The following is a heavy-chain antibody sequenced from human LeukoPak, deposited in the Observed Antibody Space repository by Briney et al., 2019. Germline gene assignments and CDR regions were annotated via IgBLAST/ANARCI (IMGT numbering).Heavy chain of an antibody. CDR2: INHSGST. V-gene: IGHV4-34*01. CDR3: ARTRYYYNSRSYGAPYYFDY. D-gene: IGHD3-10*01. J-gene: IGHJ4*02. Sequence: SETLSLTCAVYGGSFSGYYWSWTRQPPGKGLEWIGEINHSGSTNYNPSLKSRVTISVDTSKNRFSLKLSSVTAADTAVYYCARTRYYYNSRSYGAPYYFDYWGQGTLVTVSS. CDR1: GGSFSGYY.